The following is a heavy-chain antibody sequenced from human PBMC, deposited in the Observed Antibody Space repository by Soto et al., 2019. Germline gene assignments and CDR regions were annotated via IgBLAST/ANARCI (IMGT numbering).Heavy chain of an antibody. J-gene: IGHJ4*02. CDR3: AKGFSGQYYDF. V-gene: IGHV3-23*01. CDR2: ISDYGANT. Sequence: EVQVLESGGGLVQPGGSLRLSCAASGFMSWVRQAPGKWLEWVSAISDYGANTYYVDSVKGRFTISRDNAKNTLYLQMNSLRAEDTAVYYCAKGFSGQYYDFRGQGTLVTVSS. CDR1: GF. D-gene: IGHD1-26*01.